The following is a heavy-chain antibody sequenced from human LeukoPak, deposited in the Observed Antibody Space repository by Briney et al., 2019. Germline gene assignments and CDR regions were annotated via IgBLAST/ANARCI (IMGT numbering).Heavy chain of an antibody. V-gene: IGHV4-39*01. CDR2: IFYSGST. CDR3: ASVYGSGSYCYGMDV. J-gene: IGHJ6*02. Sequence: SETLSLTCTVSGGSISSSSYYWGWIRQPPGKGLEWIGSIFYSGSTYYNPSLKSRVTISVDTSKNQFSLKLNSVTAADTAVYYCASVYGSGSYCYGMDVWGQGTTVTVSS. D-gene: IGHD3-10*01. CDR1: GGSISSSSYY.